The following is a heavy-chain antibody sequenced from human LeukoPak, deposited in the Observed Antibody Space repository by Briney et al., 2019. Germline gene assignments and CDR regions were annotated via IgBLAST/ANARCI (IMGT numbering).Heavy chain of an antibody. D-gene: IGHD6-19*01. Sequence: SETLSLTCTVSGGSISSSSYYWGWIRQPPGKGLEWVGSIYYSGSTYYNPSLKSRVTISVDTYKNQFSLKLSSVTAADTAVYYCARQWLVPSGFDPWGQGTLVTVSS. J-gene: IGHJ5*02. V-gene: IGHV4-39*01. CDR3: ARQWLVPSGFDP. CDR1: GGSISSSSYY. CDR2: IYYSGST.